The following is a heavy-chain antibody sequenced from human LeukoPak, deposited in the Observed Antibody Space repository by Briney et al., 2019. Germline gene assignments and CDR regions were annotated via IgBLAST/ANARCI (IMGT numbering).Heavy chain of an antibody. CDR2: ISWNSGSI. CDR3: ARHEGGNWYSK. CDR1: GFTFDDYA. D-gene: IGHD6-13*01. Sequence: GGSLRLSCAASGFTFDDYAMHWVRQAPGKGLEWVSGISWNSGSIGYADSVKGRFTISRDNAKNSLYLQMNSLRAEDTALYYCARHEGGNWYSKWGQGTLVTVSS. J-gene: IGHJ4*02. V-gene: IGHV3-9*01.